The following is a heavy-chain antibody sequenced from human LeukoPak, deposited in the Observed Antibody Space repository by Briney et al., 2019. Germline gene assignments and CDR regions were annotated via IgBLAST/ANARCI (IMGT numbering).Heavy chain of an antibody. Sequence: QAGGSLRLSCAASGFTFSDVWMRWVRQAPGKGLEWVANINQDGRGIYYVDSVKGRFSISRDNTNNLLYLQMNSLRAEDTAMYFCARDSYRSLDYWGQGTLVTVSS. CDR1: GFTFSDVW. D-gene: IGHD4-11*01. J-gene: IGHJ4*02. CDR2: INQDGRGI. CDR3: ARDSYRSLDY. V-gene: IGHV3-7*01.